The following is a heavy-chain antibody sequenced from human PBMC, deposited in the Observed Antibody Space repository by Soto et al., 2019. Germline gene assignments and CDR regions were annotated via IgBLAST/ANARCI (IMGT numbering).Heavy chain of an antibody. J-gene: IGHJ4*02. CDR2: ISSSSSYI. V-gene: IGHV3-21*01. D-gene: IGHD6-19*01. Sequence: PGGSLRLSCAASGFTFSSYSMNWVRQAPGKGLEWVSSISSSSSYIYYADSVKGRFTISRDNAKNSLYLQMNSLRAEDTAVYYCARDWAVDGPGNFDYWGQGTLVTVSS. CDR1: GFTFSSYS. CDR3: ARDWAVDGPGNFDY.